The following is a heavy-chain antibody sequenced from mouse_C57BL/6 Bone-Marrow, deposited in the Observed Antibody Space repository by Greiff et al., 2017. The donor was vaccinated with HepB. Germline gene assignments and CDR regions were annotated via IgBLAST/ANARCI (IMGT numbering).Heavy chain of an antibody. V-gene: IGHV1-64*01. D-gene: IGHD2-1*01. Sequence: VQLQQSGAELVKPGASVKLSCKASGYTFTSYWMHWVKQRPGQGLEWIGMIHPNSGSTNYNAKFKSKATLTVDKSSSTAYMQLSSLTSEDSAVYYCARSGGNYAYYYAMDYWGQGTSVTVSS. CDR3: ARSGGNYAYYYAMDY. CDR2: IHPNSGST. CDR1: GYTFTSYW. J-gene: IGHJ4*01.